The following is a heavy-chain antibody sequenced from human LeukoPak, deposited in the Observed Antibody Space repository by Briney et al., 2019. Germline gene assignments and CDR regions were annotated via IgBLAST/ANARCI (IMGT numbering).Heavy chain of an antibody. J-gene: IGHJ4*02. CDR3: ARVISGCSDY. D-gene: IGHD3/OR15-3a*01. V-gene: IGHV3-48*04. CDR1: GFTFSSYS. CDR2: ISSSGSTI. Sequence: GGSLRLSCAASGFTFSSYSMNWVRQAPGKGLEWVSYISSSGSTIYYADSVKGRFTISRDNAKNSLYLQMNSLRAEDTAVYYCARVISGCSDYWGQGTLVTVSS.